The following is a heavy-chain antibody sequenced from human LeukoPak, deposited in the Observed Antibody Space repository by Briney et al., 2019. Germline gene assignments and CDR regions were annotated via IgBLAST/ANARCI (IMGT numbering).Heavy chain of an antibody. V-gene: IGHV1-2*02. Sequence: ASVKVSCKASGYTFTGYYMHWVRQAPGQGLEWMGWINPNSGGTNYAQKFQGRVTMTRDTSISTAYMELSRLRSDDTAVYYCARGYCGGDCYPYFDYWGQGTLATVSS. D-gene: IGHD2-21*02. CDR1: GYTFTGYY. CDR3: ARGYCGGDCYPYFDY. CDR2: INPNSGGT. J-gene: IGHJ4*02.